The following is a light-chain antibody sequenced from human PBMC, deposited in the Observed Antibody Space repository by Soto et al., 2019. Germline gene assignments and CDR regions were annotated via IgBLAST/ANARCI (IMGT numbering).Light chain of an antibody. CDR1: QSIFSPY. CDR3: QHFGNSQYT. J-gene: IGKJ2*01. V-gene: IGKV3-20*01. CDR2: STS. Sequence: IVLTQSPATLSLSPGEGATLSCRASQSIFSPYLAWYQQIPGQAPRLLIYSTSTRATGVPDRFSSSGSGTDFTLTIRRLEPGDFAVYYCQHFGNSQYTFGQGTKLEIK.